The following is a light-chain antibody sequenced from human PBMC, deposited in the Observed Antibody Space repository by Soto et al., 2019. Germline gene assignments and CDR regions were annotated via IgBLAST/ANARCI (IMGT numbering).Light chain of an antibody. Sequence: DIQMTQSPSTLSASVGDRVTITCRASQSVRTWLAWYQQTPGKAPKVLIYKASSLESGVPSRFSGSGSGTEFTLTISSLQPDDFATYYCQQYNSFPWTFGPGTKVDIK. CDR1: QSVRTW. CDR3: QQYNSFPWT. J-gene: IGKJ1*01. CDR2: KAS. V-gene: IGKV1-5*03.